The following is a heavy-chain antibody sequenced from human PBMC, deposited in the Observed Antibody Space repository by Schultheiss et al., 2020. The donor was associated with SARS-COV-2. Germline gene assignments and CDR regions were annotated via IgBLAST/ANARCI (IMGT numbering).Heavy chain of an antibody. Sequence: GGSLRLSCAASGFTFNSAWMSWVLQAPGKGLEWVGLIRSKTDGGTTYYAAPVKGRFTISRDDSKNTLYLQMNSLKTEDTAVYFCATDRVGPTTDFDHWGQGTLVTVSS. D-gene: IGHD1-26*01. CDR3: ATDRVGPTTDFDH. V-gene: IGHV3-15*01. CDR1: GFTFNSAW. CDR2: IRSKTDGGTT. J-gene: IGHJ4*02.